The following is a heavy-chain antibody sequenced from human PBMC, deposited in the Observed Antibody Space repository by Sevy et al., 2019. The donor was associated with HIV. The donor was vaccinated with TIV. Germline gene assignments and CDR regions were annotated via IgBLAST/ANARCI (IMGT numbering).Heavy chain of an antibody. V-gene: IGHV4-59*01. CDR2: IYYSGST. D-gene: IGHD6-19*01. Sequence: SETLSLTCTVSGGSISSYYWSWIRHPPGKGLEWIGYIYYSGSTNYNPSLKSRVTISVDTSKNQFSLKLSSVTAADTAVYYCARVSSRWLVQDWGQGTLVTVSS. CDR3: ARVSSRWLVQD. CDR1: GGSISSYY. J-gene: IGHJ4*02.